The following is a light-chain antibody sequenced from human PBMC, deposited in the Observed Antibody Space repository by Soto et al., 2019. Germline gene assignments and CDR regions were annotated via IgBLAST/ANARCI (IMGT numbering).Light chain of an antibody. CDR3: QQYNTWHPKMA. CDR1: QSVSID. V-gene: IGKV3-15*01. J-gene: IGKJ1*01. CDR2: GAS. Sequence: VVTQSPATLSVFPGETATLSCRASQSVSIDLAWYQQRPGQAPRLLIYGASTMATGIPARFRGSVSGTEFRLTISSLQSEDFATYYCQQYNTWHPKMAFGRGTKVEIK.